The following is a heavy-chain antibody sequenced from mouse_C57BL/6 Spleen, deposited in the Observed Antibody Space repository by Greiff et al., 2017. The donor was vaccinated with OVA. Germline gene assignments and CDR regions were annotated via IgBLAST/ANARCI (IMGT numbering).Heavy chain of an antibody. CDR3: ARGDDYDVLYYAMDY. D-gene: IGHD2-4*01. CDR1: GYAFSSYW. CDR2: IYPGDGDT. V-gene: IGHV1-80*01. Sequence: QVQLKQSGAELVKPGASVKISCKASGYAFSSYWMNWVKQRPGKGLEWIGQIYPGDGDTNYNGKFKGKATLTADKSSSTAYMQLSSLTSEDSAVYFCARGDDYDVLYYAMDYWGQGTSVTVSS. J-gene: IGHJ4*01.